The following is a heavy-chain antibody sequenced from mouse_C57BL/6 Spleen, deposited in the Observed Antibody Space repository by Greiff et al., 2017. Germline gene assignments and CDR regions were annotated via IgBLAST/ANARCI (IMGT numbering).Heavy chain of an antibody. D-gene: IGHD1-1*01. CDR2: INPSTGGT. CDR1: GYSFTGYY. CDR3: ARLITTVVAPGYWYFDV. J-gene: IGHJ1*03. Sequence: DVQLQESGPELVKPGASVKISCKASGYSFTGYYMNWVKQSPEKSLEWIGEINPSTGGTTYNQKFKAKATLTVDKSSSTAYMQLKSLTSEDSAVYYCARLITTVVAPGYWYFDVWGTGTTVTVSS. V-gene: IGHV1-42*01.